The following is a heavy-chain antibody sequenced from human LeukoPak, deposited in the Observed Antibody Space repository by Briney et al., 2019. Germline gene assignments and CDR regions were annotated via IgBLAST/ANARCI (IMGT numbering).Heavy chain of an antibody. Sequence: SETLSLTCTVSGGSISSGSYYWSWVRQPAGKGLEWIGRIYTSGSTNYNPSLKSRVTISVDTSKNQFSLKLSFVTAADTAVYYCARDNYDGRGFDYWGQGTLVTVSS. V-gene: IGHV4-61*02. CDR3: ARDNYDGRGFDY. J-gene: IGHJ4*02. CDR1: GGSISSGSYY. D-gene: IGHD4-23*01. CDR2: IYTSGST.